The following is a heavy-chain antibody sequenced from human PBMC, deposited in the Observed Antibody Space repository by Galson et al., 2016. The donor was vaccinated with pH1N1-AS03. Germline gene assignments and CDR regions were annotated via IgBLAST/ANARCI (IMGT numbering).Heavy chain of an antibody. Sequence: TLSLTCTVSGDAIGSYYWSWIRQPAGKGLQWIGRVYTSGSTNYNPSLKSRVTMSVDISKNQFSLKLNSVTAADTAVYYCAGLVGGSLDYWGQGNLVTVSS. CDR3: AGLVGGSLDY. CDR1: GDAIGSYY. V-gene: IGHV4-4*07. CDR2: VYTSGST. D-gene: IGHD1-26*01. J-gene: IGHJ4*02.